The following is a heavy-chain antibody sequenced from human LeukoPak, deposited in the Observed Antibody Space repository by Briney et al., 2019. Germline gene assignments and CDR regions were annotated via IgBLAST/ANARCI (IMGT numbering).Heavy chain of an antibody. J-gene: IGHJ5*02. CDR2: IYYSGST. CDR3: ARGLVVPAALRDWFDP. Sequence: PSETLSLTCTVSGGSISSYYWSWIRQPPGKGLEWIGYIYYSGSTNYNPSLKSRVTISVDTSKNQFSLKLSSVTAADTAVYYCARGLVVPAALRDWFDPWGQGTLVTVSS. V-gene: IGHV4-59*08. CDR1: GGSISSYY. D-gene: IGHD2-2*01.